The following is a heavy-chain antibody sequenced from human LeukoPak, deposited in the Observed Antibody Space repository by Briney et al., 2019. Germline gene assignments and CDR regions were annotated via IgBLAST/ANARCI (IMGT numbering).Heavy chain of an antibody. CDR1: GGSISSYY. J-gene: IGHJ6*03. CDR2: IYYSGST. V-gene: IGHV4-59*12. CDR3: ARDPARYYYMDV. Sequence: PSETLSLTCTVSGGSISSYYWSWIRQPPGKGLEWIGYIYYSGSTNYNPSLKSRVTISVDTSKNQFSLQLNSVTPEDTAVYYCARDPARYYYMDVWGKGTTVTVSS.